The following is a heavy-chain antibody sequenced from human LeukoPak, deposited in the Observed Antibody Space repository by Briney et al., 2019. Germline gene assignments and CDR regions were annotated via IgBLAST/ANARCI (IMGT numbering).Heavy chain of an antibody. CDR1: GYTFTSYD. D-gene: IGHD6-13*01. V-gene: IGHV1-8*03. CDR2: MNPNSGNT. CDR3: ARGPWYSSSWYRWGRCYYYYMDV. Sequence: GSVKVSCKASGYTFTSYDINWVRQATGQGLEWMGWMNPNSGNTGYAQKFQGRVTITRNTSISTAYMELSSLRSEDTAVYYCARGPWYSSSWYRWGRCYYYYMDVWGKGTTVTVSS. J-gene: IGHJ6*03.